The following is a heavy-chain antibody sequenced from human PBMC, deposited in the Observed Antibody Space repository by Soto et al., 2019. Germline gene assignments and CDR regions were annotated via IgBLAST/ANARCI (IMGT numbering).Heavy chain of an antibody. Sequence: ASVKVSCKASGYTLTSYYMHWVRQAPGQGLEWMGIINPSGGSTSYAQKFQGRVTMTRDTSTSTVYMELSSLRSEDTAVYYCARDSLYCSGGSCPEWGMNWFDPWGQGTLVTVSS. CDR3: ARDSLYCSGGSCPEWGMNWFDP. V-gene: IGHV1-46*01. D-gene: IGHD2-15*01. CDR1: GYTLTSYY. CDR2: INPSGGST. J-gene: IGHJ5*02.